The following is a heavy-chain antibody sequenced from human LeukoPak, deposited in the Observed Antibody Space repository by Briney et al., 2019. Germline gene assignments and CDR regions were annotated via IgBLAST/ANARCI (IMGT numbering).Heavy chain of an antibody. CDR3: TRAGWYHPFDY. CDR2: ISSGGSTI. CDR1: XFSFSNYV. D-gene: IGHD6-19*01. J-gene: IGHJ4*02. V-gene: IGHV3-48*03. Sequence: PGGSLRLSCAASXFSFSNYVMNGVRQAPGEGLEWVSYISSGGSTIYYADSVKGRFTISRDNAKNSLYLQINSLRAEDTAVYYCTRAGWYHPFDYWGQGTLVTVSS.